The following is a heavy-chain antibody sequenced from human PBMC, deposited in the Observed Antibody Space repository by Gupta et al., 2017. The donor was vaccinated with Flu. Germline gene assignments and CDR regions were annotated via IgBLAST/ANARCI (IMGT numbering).Heavy chain of an antibody. D-gene: IGHD6-19*01. CDR1: GFTFSNAW. CDR3: TTRGIAVQGYYYYGMDV. Sequence: EVQLVESGGGLVKPGGSLRLSCAASGFTFSNAWMSWVRQPPGKGLEWVGRIKSKTDGGTTDYAAHVKGRFTISRDDSKNTLYLQMNSLKTEDTAVYYCTTRGIAVQGYYYYGMDVWGQGTTVTVSS. V-gene: IGHV3-15*01. CDR2: IKSKTDGGTT. J-gene: IGHJ6*02.